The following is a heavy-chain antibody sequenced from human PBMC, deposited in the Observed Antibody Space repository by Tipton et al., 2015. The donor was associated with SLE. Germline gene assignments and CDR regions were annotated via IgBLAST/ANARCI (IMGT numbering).Heavy chain of an antibody. J-gene: IGHJ5*02. CDR1: GFTFSSYS. V-gene: IGHV3-48*04. Sequence: SLRLSCAASGFTFSSYSMNWIRQAPGKGLEWVSYISRSGTTIRYADSVQGRFTISRDNAKNSLYLQMSSLTADDTAVYYCASSNLSGQGTLVTVSS. CDR2: ISRSGTTI. CDR3: ASSNL. D-gene: IGHD4-11*01.